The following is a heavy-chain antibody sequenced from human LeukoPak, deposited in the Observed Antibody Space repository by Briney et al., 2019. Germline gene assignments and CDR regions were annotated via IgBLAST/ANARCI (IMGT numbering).Heavy chain of an antibody. Sequence: GASVKVSCKASGYTFTSYDINWVRQATGQGLEWMGWMNPNSGNTGYAQKFQGRVTMTRDTSTSTVYMELSSLRSEDTAVYYCALIFGFWSGYSSLDYWGQGTLVTVSS. D-gene: IGHD3-3*01. CDR1: GYTFTSYD. J-gene: IGHJ4*02. V-gene: IGHV1-8*02. CDR2: MNPNSGNT. CDR3: ALIFGFWSGYSSLDY.